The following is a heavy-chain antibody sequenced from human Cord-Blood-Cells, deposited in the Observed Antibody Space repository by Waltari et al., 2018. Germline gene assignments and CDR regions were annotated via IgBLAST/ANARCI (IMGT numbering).Heavy chain of an antibody. Sequence: QVQLQQWGAGLLKPSETLSLTCAVYGGSFSGYYLIWIRQPPGKGLEWIGEINHSGSTNYNPSLKSRVTISVDTSKNQFSLKLSSVTAADTAVYYCARGRDSSGYYFDYWGQGTLVTVSS. V-gene: IGHV4-34*01. J-gene: IGHJ4*02. CDR3: ARGRDSSGYYFDY. CDR1: GGSFSGYY. D-gene: IGHD3-22*01. CDR2: INHSGST.